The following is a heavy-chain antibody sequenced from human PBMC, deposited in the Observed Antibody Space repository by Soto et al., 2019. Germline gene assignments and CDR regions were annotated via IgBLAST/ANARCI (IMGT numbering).Heavy chain of an antibody. CDR3: ARAGVDYDFLICYYPPLYYIYV. V-gene: IGHV1-18*01. CDR2: ISAYNGNT. Sequence: ASVKVSCKASGYTFTSYGISWVRQAPGQGLEWMGWISAYNGNTNYAQKLQGRVTMTTDTSTSTAYMELRSLRSDDTAVYYCARAGVDYDFLICYYPPLYYIYVWGKGNTLTVSS. J-gene: IGHJ6*03. D-gene: IGHD3-3*01. CDR1: GYTFTSYG.